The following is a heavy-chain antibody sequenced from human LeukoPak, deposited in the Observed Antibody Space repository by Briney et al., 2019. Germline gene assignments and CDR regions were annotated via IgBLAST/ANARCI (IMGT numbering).Heavy chain of an antibody. D-gene: IGHD4-11*01. CDR2: IYYSGST. CDR1: GGSIRSGDYS. CDR3: ARDHTETSSLNFRNYYYYGMDV. V-gene: IGHV4-31*03. Sequence: SETLSLTCTVSGGSIRSGDYSWNWIRQHPGKGLEWIGYIYYSGSTYYNPSLTSRVTMSVDTSKNQFSLKLSSVTAADTAIYYCARDHTETSSLNFRNYYYYGMDVWGQGTTVTVSS. J-gene: IGHJ6*02.